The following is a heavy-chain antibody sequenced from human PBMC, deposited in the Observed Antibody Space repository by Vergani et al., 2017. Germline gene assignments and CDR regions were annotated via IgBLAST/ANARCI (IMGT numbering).Heavy chain of an antibody. V-gene: IGHV4-39*01. J-gene: IGHJ3*02. Sequence: QLQLQESGPGLVKPSETLSLTCTVSGGSISSSSYYWGWIRQPPGKGLEWIGSSYYSGSTYYNPSLKSRVTISVDTSKNQFSLKLSSVTAADTAVYYCARHIRKGRAFDIWGQGTMVTVSS. CDR1: GGSISSSSYY. CDR3: ARHIRKGRAFDI. CDR2: SYYSGST. D-gene: IGHD1-14*01.